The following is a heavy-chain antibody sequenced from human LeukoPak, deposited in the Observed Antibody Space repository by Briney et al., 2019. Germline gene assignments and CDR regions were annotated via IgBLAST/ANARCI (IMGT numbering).Heavy chain of an antibody. Sequence: SETLSLTCAVYGGSFSGYYWSWIRQPPGKGLEWIGEINHSGSTNYNPSLKSRVTISVDTSKNQFSLKPSSVTAADTAVYYCARRRITMRFLIDYWGQGTLVTVSS. J-gene: IGHJ4*02. CDR1: GGSFSGYY. D-gene: IGHD3-22*01. CDR3: ARRRITMRFLIDY. CDR2: INHSGST. V-gene: IGHV4-34*01.